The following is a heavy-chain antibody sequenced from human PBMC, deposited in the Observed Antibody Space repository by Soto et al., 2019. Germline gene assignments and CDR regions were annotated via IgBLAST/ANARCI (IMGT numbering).Heavy chain of an antibody. CDR1: GFTFSSYA. D-gene: IGHD4-17*01. Sequence: GGSLRISCAASGFTFSSYAMSWVRQAPGKGLEWVSAISGSGGSTYYADSVKGRFTISRDNSKNTLYLQMNSLRAEDTAVYYCAKDGYSDYGDPTFDYWGQGTLVTVSS. J-gene: IGHJ4*02. CDR3: AKDGYSDYGDPTFDY. CDR2: ISGSGGST. V-gene: IGHV3-23*01.